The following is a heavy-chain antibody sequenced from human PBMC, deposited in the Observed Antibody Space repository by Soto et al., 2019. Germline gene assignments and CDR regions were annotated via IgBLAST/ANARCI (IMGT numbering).Heavy chain of an antibody. CDR1: GFTVSSDS. CDR3: TRDQGVPVTA. V-gene: IGHV3-66*01. J-gene: IGHJ5*02. D-gene: IGHD2-2*01. Sequence: EVQLVESGGGLVQPGGFLRLSCVASGFTVSSDSMTWVRQPPGKGLEWVSTIFTNGVTFYADSVRGRFTLSRDNSKNTLFLQMSSLRVEDTAVYYCTRDQGVPVTAWGQGTLVTVSS. CDR2: IFTNGVT.